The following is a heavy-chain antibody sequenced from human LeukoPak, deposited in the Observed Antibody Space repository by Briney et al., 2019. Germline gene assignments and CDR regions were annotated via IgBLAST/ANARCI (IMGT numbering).Heavy chain of an antibody. Sequence: GGSLKLSCAASGFTVSSSYMSWVRQAPGRGLEWVSVIYSGGSTYYADSVKGRFTISRDSSKNTLYLQMNSLRAEDTAVYYCAKDWGRTAWYFDLWGRGILVTVSS. J-gene: IGHJ2*01. CDR3: AKDWGRTAWYFDL. CDR2: IYSGGST. V-gene: IGHV3-53*01. D-gene: IGHD3-16*01. CDR1: GFTVSSSY.